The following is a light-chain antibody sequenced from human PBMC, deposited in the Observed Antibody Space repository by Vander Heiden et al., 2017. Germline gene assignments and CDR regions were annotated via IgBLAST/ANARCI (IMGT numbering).Light chain of an antibody. CDR1: SVRSYY. CDR2: TLDQD. J-gene: IGLJ2*01. V-gene: IGLV3-19*01. CDR3: SCRDNTGPHEDVI. Sequence: SSELTQDPAVSVDVGQTVRITCRGDSVRSYYPSWYQQKPGQAPVFLIHTLDQDSRPSGIPGRFSGSRSGSTASLTITGAQPEDEAVYYCSCRDNTGPHEDVIFGGGTKLIVL.